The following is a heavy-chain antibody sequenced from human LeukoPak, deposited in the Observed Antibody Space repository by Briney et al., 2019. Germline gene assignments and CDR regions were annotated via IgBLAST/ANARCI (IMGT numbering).Heavy chain of an antibody. V-gene: IGHV3-74*01. J-gene: IGHJ4*02. D-gene: IGHD2-15*01. CDR2: INSDGSST. CDR1: GFTLSSYW. Sequence: GGSLRLSCAASGFTLSSYWMHWVRQAPGKGLVWVSRINSDGSSTSYADSVKGRFTISRDNAKNTLYLQMNSLRAEDTAVYYCARWGYCSGGSCYPDALDYWGQGTLVTVSS. CDR3: ARWGYCSGGSCYPDALDY.